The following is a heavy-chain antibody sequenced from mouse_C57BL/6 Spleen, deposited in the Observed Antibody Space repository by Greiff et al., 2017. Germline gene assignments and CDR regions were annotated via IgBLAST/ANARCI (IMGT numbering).Heavy chain of an antibody. CDR3: ARSEFITTGYFGC. CDR1: GYSFTGYY. D-gene: IGHD1-1*01. CDR2: INPSTGGT. J-gene: IGHJ2*01. Sequence: EVQLQQSGPELVKPGASVKISCKASGYSFTGYYMNWVKQSPEKSLEWIGEINPSTGGTTYNQKFKAKATLTVDKSSSTAYMQLKSLTSEDSAVYYCARSEFITTGYFGCWGQGATLSVSS. V-gene: IGHV1-42*01.